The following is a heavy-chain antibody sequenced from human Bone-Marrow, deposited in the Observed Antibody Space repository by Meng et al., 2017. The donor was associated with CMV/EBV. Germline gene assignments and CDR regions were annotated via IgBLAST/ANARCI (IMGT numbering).Heavy chain of an antibody. CDR2: IYNSGST. V-gene: IGHV4-61*01. CDR3: ARAFRGYCSTTSCYIFDS. D-gene: IGHD2-2*02. Sequence: VRSSSYYWSWIRQPPGRGLEWIGYIYNSGSTNYNPSLKSRVTISIDTSKNQFSLKLSSVTAADTAVYYCARAFRGYCSTTSCYIFDSWGQGSLVTVSS. CDR1: VRSSSYY. J-gene: IGHJ4*02.